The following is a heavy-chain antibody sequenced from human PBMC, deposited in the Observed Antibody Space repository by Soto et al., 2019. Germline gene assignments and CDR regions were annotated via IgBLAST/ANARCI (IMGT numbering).Heavy chain of an antibody. CDR1: GFTFSSYA. Sequence: QVQLVESGGGVVQPGRSLRLSCAASGFTFSSYAMHWVRQAPGKGLEWVAVISYDGSNKYYADSVKGRFTISRDNSKNTLYLQMNGRRAEDTLGYYCARPGIPYDRKYYCDYWGQGSLVTVSS. V-gene: IGHV3-30-3*01. CDR2: ISYDGSNK. CDR3: ARPGIPYDRKYYCDY. D-gene: IGHD1-20*01. J-gene: IGHJ4*02.